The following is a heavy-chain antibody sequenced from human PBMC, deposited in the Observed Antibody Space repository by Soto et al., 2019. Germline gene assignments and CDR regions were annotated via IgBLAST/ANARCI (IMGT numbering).Heavy chain of an antibody. J-gene: IGHJ5*02. V-gene: IGHV1-69*02. D-gene: IGHD3-16*01. Sequence: QVQLVQSGAEVKKPGSSVKVSCKASGGTFGSYTISWVRQAPGQGLEWMGRIIPILGIANYAQKFQGRVTITADKSTSTAYMELSSLRSEDTAVYYCARKVPVGGFLDPWGQGTLVTVSS. CDR3: ARKVPVGGFLDP. CDR2: IIPILGIA. CDR1: GGTFGSYT.